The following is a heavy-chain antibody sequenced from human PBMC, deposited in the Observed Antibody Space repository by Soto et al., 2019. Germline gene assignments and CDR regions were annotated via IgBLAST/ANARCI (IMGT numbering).Heavy chain of an antibody. CDR1: GYTFTSYD. CDR3: AGHINLVCVVVAQRAFET. V-gene: IGHV1-8*01. J-gene: IGHJ3*02. D-gene: IGHD2-15*01. CDR2: MNPNSGHT. Sequence: QVQLVQSGAEVKKPGASVKVSCKASGYTFTSYDINWVRQAYGQGLDRMGRMNPNSGHTGYTQKFQRRVTMTGNTSIRTADLALRRMRSDDTAVYYCAGHINLVCVVVAQRAFETWSQGRMGRVSS.